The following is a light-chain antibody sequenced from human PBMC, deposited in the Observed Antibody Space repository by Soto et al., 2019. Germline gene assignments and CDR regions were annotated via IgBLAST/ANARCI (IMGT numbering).Light chain of an antibody. V-gene: IGKV3-20*01. Sequence: ENVLTQSPGTLSLSPGERATLSCRASQSVTSTFLAWYQQKPGQAPRLLIYGASPRAAGVPDRFSGSGAGTDFTLTITGLEPEDFAVYYCQQYGRSPLLYTFGQGTKL. J-gene: IGKJ2*01. CDR2: GAS. CDR1: QSVTSTF. CDR3: QQYGRSPLLYT.